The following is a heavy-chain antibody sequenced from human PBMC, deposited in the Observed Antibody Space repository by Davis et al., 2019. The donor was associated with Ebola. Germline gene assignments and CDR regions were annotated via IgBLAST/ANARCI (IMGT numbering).Heavy chain of an antibody. V-gene: IGHV3-7*01. Sequence: GESLKISCAASGFTFNTNWMSWVRQAPGKGLEWVAIIKEDGSEKNYVDSVKGRFTISRDNAKNSLYLQMNSLRVDDTAVYYCVRGGSRGGGYWGQGTLATVSS. D-gene: IGHD3-16*01. CDR1: GFTFNTNW. J-gene: IGHJ4*02. CDR3: VRGGSRGGGY. CDR2: IKEDGSEK.